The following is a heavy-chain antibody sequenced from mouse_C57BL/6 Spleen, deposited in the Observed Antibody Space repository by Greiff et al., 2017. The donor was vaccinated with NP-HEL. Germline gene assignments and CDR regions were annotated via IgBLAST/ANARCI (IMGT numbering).Heavy chain of an antibody. Sequence: VQLQQSGPELVKPGASVKISCKASGYAFSSSWMNWVQQRPGKGLEWIGRIYPGDGDTNYNGKFKGKATLTADKSSSTAYMQLSSLTSEDSAVYFCARGWDGGFAYWGQGTLVTVSA. V-gene: IGHV1-82*01. CDR3: ARGWDGGFAY. CDR2: IYPGDGDT. D-gene: IGHD4-1*01. J-gene: IGHJ3*01. CDR1: GYAFSSSW.